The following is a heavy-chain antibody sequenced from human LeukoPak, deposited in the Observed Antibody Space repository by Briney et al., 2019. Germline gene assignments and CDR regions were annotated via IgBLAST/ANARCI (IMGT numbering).Heavy chain of an antibody. CDR1: GGSISSYY. CDR2: IYYSGST. J-gene: IGHJ4*02. CDR3: ARHDSSGYFFDY. Sequence: PSETLSLTCTVSGGSISSYYWSWIRQPPGKGLEWIGYIYYSGSTNYNPSLKSRVTISVDTSKNQFSLKLSSVTAADTAVYYWARHDSSGYFFDYWGQGTLVTVSS. D-gene: IGHD3-22*01. V-gene: IGHV4-59*08.